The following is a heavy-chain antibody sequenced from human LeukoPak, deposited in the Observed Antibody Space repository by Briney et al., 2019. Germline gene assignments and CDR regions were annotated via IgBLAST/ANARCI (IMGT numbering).Heavy chain of an antibody. Sequence: GGSLRLSCAASGFTFSSYSMNWVRQAPGKGLEWVSVIYSGGSTYYADSVKGRFTISRDNSKNTLYLQMNSLRAEDTAVYYCASYIGLLWFGALEYWGQGTLVTVSS. J-gene: IGHJ4*02. V-gene: IGHV3-66*01. D-gene: IGHD3-10*01. CDR1: GFTFSSYS. CDR3: ASYIGLLWFGALEY. CDR2: IYSGGST.